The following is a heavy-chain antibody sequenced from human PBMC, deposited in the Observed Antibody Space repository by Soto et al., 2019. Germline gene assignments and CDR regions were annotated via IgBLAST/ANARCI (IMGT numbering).Heavy chain of an antibody. J-gene: IGHJ6*03. CDR2: INAGNGNT. Sequence: GASVKVSCKASGYTFTSYAIHWVRQAPGQRLERMGWINAGNGNTKYSQKFQGRVTITRDTSASTAYMELSSLRSEDTAVYYCARDRPVVVVAATLGDYYYYYMDVWGKGTTVTVSS. D-gene: IGHD2-15*01. CDR1: GYTFTSYA. V-gene: IGHV1-3*01. CDR3: ARDRPVVVVAATLGDYYYYYMDV.